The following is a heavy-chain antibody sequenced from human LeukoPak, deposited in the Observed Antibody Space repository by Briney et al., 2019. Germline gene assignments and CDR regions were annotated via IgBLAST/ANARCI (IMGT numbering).Heavy chain of an antibody. J-gene: IGHJ3*02. CDR3: ARDRGYCSGGSCSDAFDI. CDR1: GGFISSYY. D-gene: IGHD2-15*01. V-gene: IGHV4-59*01. CDR2: IYYSGST. Sequence: ETLSLTCTVSGGFISSYYWSWIRQPPGKGLEWIGYIYYSGSTNYNPSLKSRVTISVDTSKNQFSLKLSSVTAADTAVYYCARDRGYCSGGSCSDAFDIWGQGTMVTVSS.